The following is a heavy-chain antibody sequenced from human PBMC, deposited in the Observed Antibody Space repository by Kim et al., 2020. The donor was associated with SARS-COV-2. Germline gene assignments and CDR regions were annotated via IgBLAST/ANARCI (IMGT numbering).Heavy chain of an antibody. CDR2: IYKSGET. J-gene: IGHJ3*02. CDR3: TRAYESSGSFAFDI. V-gene: IGHV3-53*01. D-gene: IGHD3-22*01. CDR1: AFTVSSNY. Sequence: GGSLRLSCESSAFTVSSNYMSWVRQAPGGGLEWVSVIYKSGETYYADSLEGRFTISRDNSKNALYLQMNGLRAEDTAVYYCTRAYESSGSFAFDIWGQGP.